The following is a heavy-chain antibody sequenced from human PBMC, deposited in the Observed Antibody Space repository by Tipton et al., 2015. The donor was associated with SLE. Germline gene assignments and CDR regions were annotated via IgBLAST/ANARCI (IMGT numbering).Heavy chain of an antibody. J-gene: IGHJ4*02. CDR3: ARRLGSSGFDY. CDR1: GGSISSYY. D-gene: IGHD3-22*01. CDR2: IYYSGST. V-gene: IGHV4-59*08. Sequence: TLSLTCTVSGGSISSYYWSWIRQPPGKGLEWIGYIYYSGSTNYNPPLKSRVTISVDTSKNQFSLKLSSVTAADTAVYYCARRLGSSGFDYWGQGTWSPSPQ.